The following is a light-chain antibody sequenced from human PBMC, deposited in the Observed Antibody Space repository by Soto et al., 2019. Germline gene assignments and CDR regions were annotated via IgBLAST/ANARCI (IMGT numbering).Light chain of an antibody. V-gene: IGKV3-20*01. CDR2: GAS. J-gene: IGKJ5*01. CDR3: QQYANSPT. CDR1: QSFSSRY. Sequence: ETVLTQSPGALSLSPGERATLSCRASQSFSSRYLAWHQKKPGQAPRLLISGASKRATGIPDRFSGSGSGTDFTLTISRLEPEDFAVYYCQQYANSPTFGQGTRLEIK.